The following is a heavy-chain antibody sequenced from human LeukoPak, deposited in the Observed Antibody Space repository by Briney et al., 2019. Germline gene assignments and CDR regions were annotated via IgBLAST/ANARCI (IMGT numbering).Heavy chain of an antibody. Sequence: SETLSLTCAVYGGSFSGYYWSWIRQPPGKGLEWIGEINHSGSTNYNPSLKSRVTISVDTSKNQFSLKLSSVTAADTAVYYCARVTPAYGMDVWGQGTTVTVSS. J-gene: IGHJ6*02. CDR1: GGSFSGYY. CDR2: INHSGST. CDR3: ARVTPAYGMDV. V-gene: IGHV4-34*01. D-gene: IGHD2-2*01.